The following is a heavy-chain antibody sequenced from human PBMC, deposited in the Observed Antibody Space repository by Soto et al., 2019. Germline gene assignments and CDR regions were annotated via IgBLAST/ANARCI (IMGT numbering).Heavy chain of an antibody. V-gene: IGHV3-9*01. J-gene: IGHJ6*02. CDR3: AKSKGGTANGMDV. CDR2: ISWNSGTI. CDR1: GFSFDEYG. Sequence: EVQLVESGGGLVQPGRAPRLSCAASGFSFDEYGMHWVRQAPGKGLEWVSGISWNSGTIGYADSVKGRFSMSRDNAKKSLYLQMNSLGAEDRALYYCAKSKGGTANGMDVWGQGTTVIVSS. D-gene: IGHD2-21*02.